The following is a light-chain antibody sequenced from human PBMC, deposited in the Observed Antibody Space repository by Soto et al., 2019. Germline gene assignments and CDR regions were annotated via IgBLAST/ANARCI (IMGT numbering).Light chain of an antibody. CDR2: AVS. Sequence: EILMTQSPATLSVSPGERATLSCRASQSVSSNLAWYQQKPGQAPRLLIYAVSTRATDIPARFSGSGSGTEFTLTISSLQSEDFAVYYCQQYNNWPPTWTFGQGTRWIS. J-gene: IGKJ1*01. CDR3: QQYNNWPPTWT. V-gene: IGKV3-15*01. CDR1: QSVSSN.